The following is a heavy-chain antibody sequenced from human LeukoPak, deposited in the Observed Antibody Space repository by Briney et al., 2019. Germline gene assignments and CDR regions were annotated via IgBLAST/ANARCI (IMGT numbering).Heavy chain of an antibody. Sequence: ASVKVSCKASGGTFSSYAISWVRQAPGQGLEWMGGIIPIFGTANYAQKFQGRVTITADKSTSTAYMELSSLRSEDTAVYYCLAICRRSTSCYRGWFDPWGQGTLVTVSS. J-gene: IGHJ5*02. CDR3: LAICRRSTSCYRGWFDP. CDR2: IIPIFGTA. V-gene: IGHV1-69*06. CDR1: GGTFSSYA. D-gene: IGHD2-2*01.